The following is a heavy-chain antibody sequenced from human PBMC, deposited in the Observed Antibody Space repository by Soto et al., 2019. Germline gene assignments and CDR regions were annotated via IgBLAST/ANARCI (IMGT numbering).Heavy chain of an antibody. Sequence: GGTLRLSCAASGFTFSSYAMNWVRQAPGKGLEWVSTISGSGGSTYYADSVKGRFTISRDNSKNALYLQMSALRAEDTAVYYCAKVKHYQNSGYYHFDHCGPGRLATVFS. J-gene: IGHJ4*02. CDR2: ISGSGGST. CDR1: GFTFSSYA. CDR3: AKVKHYQNSGYYHFDH. D-gene: IGHD3-22*01. V-gene: IGHV3-23*01.